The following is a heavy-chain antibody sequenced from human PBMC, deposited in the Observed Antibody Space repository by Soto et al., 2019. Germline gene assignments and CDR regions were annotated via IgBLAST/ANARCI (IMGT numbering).Heavy chain of an antibody. Sequence: PGGSLRLSCATSVFTFSSYGMNWVRQAPGKGLEWVAVIWYDGSNKYYADSVKGRFTISRDNSKNTLYLQMNSLRAEDTAVYYCARVPGAAPDSHFDYWGQGTLVTVSS. V-gene: IGHV3-33*01. J-gene: IGHJ4*02. CDR1: VFTFSSYG. D-gene: IGHD6-13*01. CDR3: ARVPGAAPDSHFDY. CDR2: IWYDGSNK.